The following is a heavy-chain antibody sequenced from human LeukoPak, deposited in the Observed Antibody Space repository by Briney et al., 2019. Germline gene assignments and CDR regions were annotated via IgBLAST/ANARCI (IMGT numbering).Heavy chain of an antibody. Sequence: ASVRVSCKASGYTFTSYDIYWVRQATGQGLEWLGWMNPNSGNTDYAQRFQGRVTMTRSTSINTAYMELSTLRSEDTAVYYCARGLKQWLGRSYYYGMDVWGQGTTVTVSS. CDR2: MNPNSGNT. CDR3: ARGLKQWLGRSYYYGMDV. J-gene: IGHJ6*02. CDR1: GYTFTSYD. V-gene: IGHV1-8*01. D-gene: IGHD6-19*01.